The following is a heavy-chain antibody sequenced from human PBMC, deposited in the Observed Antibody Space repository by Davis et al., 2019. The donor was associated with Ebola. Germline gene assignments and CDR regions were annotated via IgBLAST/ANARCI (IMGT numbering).Heavy chain of an antibody. J-gene: IGHJ1*01. CDR2: INTNSGNP. Sequence: AASVKVSCKASGYTFTKYAINWVRQAPGQGLEWMGWINTNSGNPTYAQGFTGRYVFSLDTSVSTAYLQISSLKSEDTAVYYCARDYCGGDCYSEYFQHWGRGTLVTVSS. CDR1: GYTFTKYA. D-gene: IGHD2-21*02. V-gene: IGHV7-4-1*02. CDR3: ARDYCGGDCYSEYFQH.